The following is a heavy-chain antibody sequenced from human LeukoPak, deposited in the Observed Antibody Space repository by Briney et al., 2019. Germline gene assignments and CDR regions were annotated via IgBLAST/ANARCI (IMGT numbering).Heavy chain of an antibody. CDR3: AKDRWYYDSSGYPYFDY. CDR2: ISGSGGST. J-gene: IGHJ4*02. D-gene: IGHD3-22*01. CDR1: GFTFSSYA. Sequence: PGGSPRLSCAASGFTFSSYAMSWVRQAPGKGLEWVSAISGSGGSTYYADSVKGRFTISRDNSKNTLYLQMNSLRAEDTAVYYCAKDRWYYDSSGYPYFDYWGQGTLVTVSS. V-gene: IGHV3-23*01.